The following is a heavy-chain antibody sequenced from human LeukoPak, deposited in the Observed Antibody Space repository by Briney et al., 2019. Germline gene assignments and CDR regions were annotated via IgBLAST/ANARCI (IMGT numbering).Heavy chain of an antibody. J-gene: IGHJ4*02. V-gene: IGHV4-59*01. CDR1: GGSISSYY. Sequence: SETLSLTCTVSGGSISSYYWRWIRQPPGKGLEWIGYIYYSGSTNYNPSLKSRVTISVDTSKNQFSLKLSSVTAADTAVYYCARDKYYDSSGYDYWGQGTLVAVSS. CDR3: ARDKYYDSSGYDY. D-gene: IGHD3-22*01. CDR2: IYYSGST.